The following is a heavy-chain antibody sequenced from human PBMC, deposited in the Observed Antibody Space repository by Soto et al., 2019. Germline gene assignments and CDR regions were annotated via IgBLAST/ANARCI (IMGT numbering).Heavy chain of an antibody. CDR3: ARRARMYSSSPHPFDY. V-gene: IGHV3-66*04. Sequence: GGSLRLSCAASGFAVSSNYMSWVRQPPGRGLEWVAVIYSGGSIYYAESVKGRFTISRDNSKNTLYLQMNSLRAEDTAVYYCARRARMYSSSPHPFDYWGRGTLVTSPQ. J-gene: IGHJ4*02. CDR1: GFAVSSNY. D-gene: IGHD6-6*01. CDR2: IYSGGSI.